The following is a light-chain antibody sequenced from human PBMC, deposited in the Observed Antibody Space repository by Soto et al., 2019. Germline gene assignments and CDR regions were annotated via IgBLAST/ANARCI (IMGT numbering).Light chain of an antibody. V-gene: IGLV2-11*01. CDR1: SSDVGGYNY. J-gene: IGLJ1*01. Sequence: QSVLTQPRSVSGSPGQSVTISCTGTSSDVGGYNYVSWYQQHPGKAPKLMIYDVGKRPSGVPDRFSGSKSDNTASLTISGLQAEDEADYYCSSYAGSSNVFGTGTKVTVL. CDR3: SSYAGSSNV. CDR2: DVG.